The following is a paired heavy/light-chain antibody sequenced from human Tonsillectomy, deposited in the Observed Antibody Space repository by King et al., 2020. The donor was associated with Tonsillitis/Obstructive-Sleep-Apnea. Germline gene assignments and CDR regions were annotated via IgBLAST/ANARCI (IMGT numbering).Light chain of an antibody. J-gene: IGKJ2*01. V-gene: IGKV3-15*01. CDR1: QTISSN. Sequence: EIVMTQSPATLSVSPGERVTLSCRTSQTISSNLAWYQQKPGQAPRLLIYGVSTRATGIPASFSGSGSGTQFTLTISSLQSEDFAIYYCQQYNNWPYTFGQGTKLEIK. CDR2: GVS. CDR3: QQYNNWPYT.
Heavy chain of an antibody. CDR3: AKTTGNAYGYWYFDL. CDR2: ISGNGART. V-gene: IGHV3-23*04. CDR1: GFTFANFA. D-gene: IGHD4-17*01. Sequence: EVQLVESGGGLVQPGGSLRLSCGASGFTFANFAMSWVRQAPGKGLEWVSTISGNGARTHYADSVKGRFTISRDNSNNTMYLHTTSLRAEDTAIYSCAKTTGNAYGYWYFDLWGRGTLVTVSS. J-gene: IGHJ2*01.